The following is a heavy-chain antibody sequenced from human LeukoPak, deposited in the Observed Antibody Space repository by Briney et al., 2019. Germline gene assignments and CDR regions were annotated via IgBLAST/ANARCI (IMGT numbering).Heavy chain of an antibody. D-gene: IGHD6-13*01. CDR3: AREVYSSSWYNYVFDY. V-gene: IGHV4-34*01. CDR2: INHSGST. Sequence: SETLSLTCAVYGGSFSGYYWSWIRPPPGKGLEWIGEINHSGSTNYNPSLKSRVTISVDTSKNQFSLKLSSVTAADTAVYYCAREVYSSSWYNYVFDYWGQGTLVTVSS. CDR1: GGSFSGYY. J-gene: IGHJ4*02.